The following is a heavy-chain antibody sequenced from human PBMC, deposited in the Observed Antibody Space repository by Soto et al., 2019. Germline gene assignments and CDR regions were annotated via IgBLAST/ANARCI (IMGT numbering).Heavy chain of an antibody. J-gene: IGHJ3*02. CDR3: AALSLYSSSSDAFDI. CDR1: GFTFSSYS. Sequence: GGSLRLSCAASGFTFSSYSMNWVRQAPGKGLEWVSSISSSSSYIYYADSVKGRFTISRDNAKNSLYLQMNSLRAEDTAVYYCAALSLYSSSSDAFDIWGQGTMVTV. CDR2: ISSSSSYI. V-gene: IGHV3-21*01. D-gene: IGHD6-13*01.